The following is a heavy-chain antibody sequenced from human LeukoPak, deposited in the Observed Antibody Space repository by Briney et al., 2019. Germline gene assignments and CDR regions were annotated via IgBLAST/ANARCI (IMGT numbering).Heavy chain of an antibody. D-gene: IGHD3-10*01. V-gene: IGHV4-31*03. J-gene: IGHJ4*02. CDR2: IYYSGST. CDR1: GGSISSGGYY. CDR3: ARGPMVRGVIISGKFDY. Sequence: SETLSLTCTVSGGSISSGGYYWSWIRQHPGKGLEWIGYIYYSGSTYYNPSLKSRVTISVDTSKNQFSPKLSSVTAADTAVCYCARGPMVRGVIISGKFDYWGQGTLVTVSS.